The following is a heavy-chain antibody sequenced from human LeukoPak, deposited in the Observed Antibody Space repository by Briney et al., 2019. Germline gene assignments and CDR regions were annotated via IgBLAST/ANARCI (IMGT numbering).Heavy chain of an antibody. CDR3: ASSRSGWYSSYYYYYMDV. V-gene: IGHV4-34*01. D-gene: IGHD6-19*01. J-gene: IGHJ6*03. CDR2: INHSGST. CDR1: GGSFSGYY. Sequence: PSETLSLTCAVYGGSFSGYYWSWIRQPPGKGLEWIGEINHSGSTNYNPSLKSRVTISVDTSKNQFSLKLSSVTAADTAVYYCASSRSGWYSSYYYYYMDVWGKGTTVTVSS.